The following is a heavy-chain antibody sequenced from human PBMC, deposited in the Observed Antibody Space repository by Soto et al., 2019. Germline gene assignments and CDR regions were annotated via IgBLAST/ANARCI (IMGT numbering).Heavy chain of an antibody. V-gene: IGHV4-61*01. CDR1: GGSVRSGSYY. D-gene: IGHD3-22*01. CDR3: SSGPPYSYDSIGDIGFDY. J-gene: IGHJ4*01. CDR2: IYYSGST. Sequence: KPSETLSLTCTVSGGSVRSGSYYWSWIRQPPGKGLEWIGYIYYSGSTNYNPSLKSRVTISVDTSKNQFSLKLSSVTAADTAVYFCSSGPPYSYDSIGDIGFDYWGHGTLVTVSS.